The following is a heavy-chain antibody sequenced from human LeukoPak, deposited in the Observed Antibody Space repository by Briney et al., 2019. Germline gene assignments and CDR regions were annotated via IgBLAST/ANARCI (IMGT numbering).Heavy chain of an antibody. CDR2: IWYDGSNK. CDR1: GFTFSSYG. V-gene: IGHV3-33*06. Sequence: GRSLRLSCAASGFTFSSYGMPWVRQAPGKGLEWVAVIWYDGSNKYYADSVKGRFTISRDNSKNTLYLQMNSLRAEDTAVYYCAKELKPLPCMDVWGQGNTVTVSS. CDR3: AKELKPLPCMDV. J-gene: IGHJ6*02.